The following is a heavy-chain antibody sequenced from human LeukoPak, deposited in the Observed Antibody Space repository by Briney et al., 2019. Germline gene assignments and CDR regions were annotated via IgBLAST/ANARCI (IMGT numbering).Heavy chain of an antibody. J-gene: IGHJ4*02. V-gene: IGHV3-48*03. CDR1: GFTFSSYE. D-gene: IGHD3-9*01. CDR3: ARRHYDILTGYRDFDC. Sequence: GGSLRLSCAASGFTFSSYEMNWVRQAPGKGLEWVSYIDSSGSHIYYADSVKGRFATSGDNAQNSLYLLMNSLRAEDTAVYYCARRHYDILTGYRDFDCWGQGTLVTVSS. CDR2: IDSSGSHI.